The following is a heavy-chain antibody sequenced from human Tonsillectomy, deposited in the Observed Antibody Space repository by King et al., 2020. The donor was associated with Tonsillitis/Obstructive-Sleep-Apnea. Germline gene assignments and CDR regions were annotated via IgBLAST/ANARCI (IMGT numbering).Heavy chain of an antibody. CDR2: ISAYNGNT. V-gene: IGHV1-18*01. J-gene: IGHJ6*03. D-gene: IGHD1-26*01. Sequence: QLVQSGAEVKKPGASVKVSCKASGYTFTSYGISWVRQAPGQGLEWMGWISAYNGNTNYAQKLQGRVTMTTDTSTRKAYMELRSLRSNDTAVYYCAREGSGSYLGYSYYYMDVWGKGTTVTVSS. CDR3: AREGSGSYLGYSYYYMDV. CDR1: GYTFTSYG.